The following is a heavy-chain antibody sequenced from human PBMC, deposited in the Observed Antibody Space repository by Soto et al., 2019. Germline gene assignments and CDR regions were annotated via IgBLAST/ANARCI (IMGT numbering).Heavy chain of an antibody. J-gene: IGHJ5*02. CDR2: INHGGTT. CDR1: GASFSGYY. CDR3: ATLPITIFGAIWGYGFDR. V-gene: IGHV4-34*01. D-gene: IGHD3-3*01. Sequence: QVQLQQWGAGLLKPSETLSLTYAVYGASFSGYYWNWIRQLPGKGPEWIGEINHGGTTSYNPSLKSRVTISVDRAKNQFSLQLSSVTAAETAVYYCATLPITIFGAIWGYGFDRWGQGTLVTVSS.